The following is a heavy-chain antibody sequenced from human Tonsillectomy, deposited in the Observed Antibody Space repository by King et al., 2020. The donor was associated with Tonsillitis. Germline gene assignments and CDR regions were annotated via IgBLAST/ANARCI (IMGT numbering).Heavy chain of an antibody. CDR2: IKSKGDGGTT. CDR1: GFTFSNAW. Sequence: VQLVESGGGLVKPGGSLILSCAASGFTFSNAWMNWVRQAPGKGLEWVGRIKSKGDGGTTDYTSPVKGRLTISRDDSKNTLYLQMNSLKTEDTAVYYCTTDQGVPDGYWGQGTLVTVSS. J-gene: IGHJ4*02. CDR3: TTDQGVPDGY. V-gene: IGHV3-15*07. D-gene: IGHD1-14*01.